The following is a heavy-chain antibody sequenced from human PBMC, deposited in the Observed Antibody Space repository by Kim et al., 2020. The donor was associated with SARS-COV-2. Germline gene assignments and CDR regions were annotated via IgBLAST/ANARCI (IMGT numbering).Heavy chain of an antibody. V-gene: IGHV1-46*01. CDR2: INPSGGST. CDR1: GYTFTSYY. CDR3: AIDLVNYDFWSGYNMDV. Sequence: ASVKVSCKASGYTFTSYYMHWVRQAPGQGLEWMGIINPSGGSTIYAQKFQGRVTMTRDTSTSTVYMELSSLRSEDTAVYYFAIDLVNYDFWSGYNMDVWGQGTTVTVSS. D-gene: IGHD3-3*01. J-gene: IGHJ6*02.